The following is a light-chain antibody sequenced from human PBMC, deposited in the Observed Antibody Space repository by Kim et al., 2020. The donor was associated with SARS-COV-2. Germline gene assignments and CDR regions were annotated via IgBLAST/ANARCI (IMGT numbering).Light chain of an antibody. Sequence: DIVMTQSPDSLTVSLGERATISCKSSQTLYKSNNHNYLSWYQQKPGQPPKLIIYWASTRESGVPDRFIGSGSGTDFTLTINSLQAEDVAFYYCQQYSTPPLTFGGGTKVDIK. V-gene: IGKV4-1*01. CDR2: WAS. CDR1: QTLYKSNNHNY. J-gene: IGKJ4*01. CDR3: QQYSTPPLT.